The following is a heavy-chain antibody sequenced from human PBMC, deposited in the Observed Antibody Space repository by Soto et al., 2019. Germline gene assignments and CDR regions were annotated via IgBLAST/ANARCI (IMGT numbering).Heavy chain of an antibody. CDR1: GFTFSSYA. CDR3: AGTYYDFWSGSPGWFDP. CDR2: ISGSGGST. Sequence: PGGSLRLSCAASGFTFSSYAMSWVRQAPGKGLEWVSAISGSGGSTYYADSVKGRFTISRDNSKNTLYLQMNSLRAEDTAVYYCAGTYYDFWSGSPGWFDPWGQGTLVTVSS. V-gene: IGHV3-23*01. D-gene: IGHD3-3*01. J-gene: IGHJ5*02.